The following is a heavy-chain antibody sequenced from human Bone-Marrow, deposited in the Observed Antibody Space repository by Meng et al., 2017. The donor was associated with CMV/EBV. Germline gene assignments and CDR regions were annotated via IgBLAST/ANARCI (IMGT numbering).Heavy chain of an antibody. V-gene: IGHV3-48*03. CDR2: ISSSGSTI. J-gene: IGHJ4*02. D-gene: IGHD5-18*01. CDR3: ASLDTAMDNDD. Sequence: GGSLRLSCAASGFTFSSYEMNWVRQAPGKGLEWVSYISSSGSTIYYADSVKGRFTISRDNAKNSLYLQMNSLRAEDTAVYYCASLDTAMDNDDWGQGTLGTVSS. CDR1: GFTFSSYE.